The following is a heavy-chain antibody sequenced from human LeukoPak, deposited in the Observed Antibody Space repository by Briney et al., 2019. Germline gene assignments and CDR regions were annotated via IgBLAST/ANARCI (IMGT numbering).Heavy chain of an antibody. Sequence: MNPNSGNTGYAQKFQGRVTMTTDTSTSTAYMELRSLRSDDTAVYYCARDGYYYGSGSYSEYWGQGTLVTVSS. J-gene: IGHJ4*02. D-gene: IGHD3-10*01. V-gene: IGHV1-18*01. CDR3: ARDGYYYGSGSYSEY. CDR2: MNPNSGNT.